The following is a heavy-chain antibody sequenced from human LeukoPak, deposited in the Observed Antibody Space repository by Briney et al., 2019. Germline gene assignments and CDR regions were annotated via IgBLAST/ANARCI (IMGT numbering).Heavy chain of an antibody. CDR3: AKQFGSGAPYYYYMDA. Sequence: PGGSLRLSCAASGFTFSSFAMSWVRQAPGKGLEWVSSISAGGGSTYYADFVKGRFTISRDNSQNTLYLQMNSLRAEDTAVHYYAKQFGSGAPYYYYMDAWGKGTTVIVSS. CDR2: ISAGGGST. J-gene: IGHJ6*03. D-gene: IGHD3-10*01. CDR1: GFTFSSFA. V-gene: IGHV3-23*01.